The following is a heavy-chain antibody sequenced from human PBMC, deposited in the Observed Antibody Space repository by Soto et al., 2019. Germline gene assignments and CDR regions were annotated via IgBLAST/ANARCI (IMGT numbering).Heavy chain of an antibody. CDR1: GGTFSDFA. CDR2: IIPIFGTA. V-gene: IGHV1-69*13. CDR3: ARDLELDSSSAD. D-gene: IGHD6-6*01. J-gene: IGHJ4*02. Sequence: GASVKVSCKASGGTFSDFAINWLRQAPGQGLEWMGGIIPIFGTANYAQKFQGRVTITADESTSTAYMELSSLRSEDTAVYYCARDLELDSSSADWGQGTLVTVSS.